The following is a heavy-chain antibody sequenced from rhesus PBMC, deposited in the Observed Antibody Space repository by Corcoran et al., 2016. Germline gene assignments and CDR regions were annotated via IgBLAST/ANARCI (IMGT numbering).Heavy chain of an antibody. D-gene: IGHD2-21*01. Sequence: QVQLQESGPGLVKPSETLSLTCAVSGGSISSNYWSWIRQPPGKGLEWIVYIHGSSGSTHYNLSLKRRFTISTDPSKNRFSLKLSSVTAADTAVYYCAREDCTGSGCYAIYGLDSWGQGVVVTVSS. CDR3: AREDCTGSGCYAIYGLDS. J-gene: IGHJ6*01. CDR2: IHGSSGST. V-gene: IGHV4-160*01. CDR1: GGSISSNY.